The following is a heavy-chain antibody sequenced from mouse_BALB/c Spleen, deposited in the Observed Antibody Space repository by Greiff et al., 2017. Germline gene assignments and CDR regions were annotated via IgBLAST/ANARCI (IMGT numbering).Heavy chain of an antibody. CDR2: ILPGSGST. Sequence: LLESGAELMKPGASVKISCKATGYTFSSYWIEWVKQRPGHGLEWIGEILPGSGSTNYNEKFKGKATFTADTSSNTAYMQLSSLTSEDSAVYYCARSHYYGSSYAFAYWGQGTLVTVSA. CDR1: GYTFSSYW. V-gene: IGHV1-9*01. D-gene: IGHD1-1*01. J-gene: IGHJ3*01. CDR3: ARSHYYGSSYAFAY.